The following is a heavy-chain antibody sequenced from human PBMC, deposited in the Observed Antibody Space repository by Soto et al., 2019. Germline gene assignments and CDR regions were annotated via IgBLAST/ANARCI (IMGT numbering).Heavy chain of an antibody. V-gene: IGHV3-48*04. J-gene: IGHJ6*02. CDR1: GFTFSSYS. CDR2: ISSSSTI. Sequence: GGSLRLSCAASGFTFSSYSMNWVRQAPGKGLEWVSYISSSSTIYYADSVKGRFTISRDNAKNSLYLQMNSLRAEDTAVYYCARDMRHSSSSDSPYYGMDVWGQGTTVTVSS. CDR3: ARDMRHSSSSDSPYYGMDV. D-gene: IGHD6-6*01.